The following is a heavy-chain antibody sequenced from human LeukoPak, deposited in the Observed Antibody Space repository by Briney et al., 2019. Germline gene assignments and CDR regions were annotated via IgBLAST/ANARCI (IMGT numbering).Heavy chain of an antibody. CDR1: GSTFSSYA. CDR2: ISYDGSNK. CDR3: ASTGADYYMDV. J-gene: IGHJ6*03. Sequence: PGRSLRLSCAASGSTFSSYAMHWVRQAPGKGLEWVAVISYDGSNKYYADSVKGRFTISRDNSKNTLYLQMNSLRAEDTAVYYCASTGADYYMDVWGKGTTVTVSS. D-gene: IGHD1-14*01. V-gene: IGHV3-30*01.